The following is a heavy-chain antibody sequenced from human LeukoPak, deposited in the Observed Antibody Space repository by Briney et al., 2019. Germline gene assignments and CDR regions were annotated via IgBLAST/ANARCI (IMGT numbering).Heavy chain of an antibody. D-gene: IGHD5-18*01. CDR1: GYAFSDHG. J-gene: IGHJ4*02. CDR3: ARVPNPRNTYGYNDK. Sequence: GASVKVSCTASGYAFSDHGVNWVRQAPGQGLEWMGSISGYNGHTSYAQKFQGRVMVTTDRSTNTAYLELRSLRSDDTAVYYCARVPNPRNTYGYNDKWGQGTPVTVSS. CDR2: ISGYNGHT. V-gene: IGHV1-18*04.